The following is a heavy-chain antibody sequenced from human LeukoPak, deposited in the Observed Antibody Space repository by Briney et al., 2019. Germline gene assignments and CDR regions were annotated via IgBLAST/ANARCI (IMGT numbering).Heavy chain of an antibody. D-gene: IGHD6-13*01. V-gene: IGHV1-69*01. CDR1: GGAFSSYA. CDR2: IIPIFGTA. Sequence: SVKVSCKASGGAFSSYAISWVRQAPGQGLEWMGGIIPIFGTANYAQKFQGRVTITADESTSTAYMELSSLRSEDTAVYYCAGAAAADLRFGWFDPWGQGTLVTVSS. J-gene: IGHJ5*02. CDR3: AGAAAADLRFGWFDP.